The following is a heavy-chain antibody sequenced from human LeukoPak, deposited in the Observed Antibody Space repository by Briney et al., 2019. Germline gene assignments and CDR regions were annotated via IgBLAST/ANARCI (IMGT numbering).Heavy chain of an antibody. V-gene: IGHV2-70*11. J-gene: IGHJ4*02. D-gene: IGHD2/OR15-2a*01. CDR2: IDWDDRK. Sequence: SGPTLVNPTQTLTLTCTFSGFSLSTSGMCVSWIRQPPGKALEWLARIDWDDRKYYRTSLKTRLTISKDTSENQVVLTMTNMDPVDTATYYSARMNIQSFSYFDYWGRGTLVTVSS. CDR3: ARMNIQSFSYFDY. CDR1: GFSLSTSGMC.